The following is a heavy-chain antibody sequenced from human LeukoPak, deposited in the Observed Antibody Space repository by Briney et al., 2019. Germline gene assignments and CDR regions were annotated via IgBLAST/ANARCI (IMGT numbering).Heavy chain of an antibody. CDR1: GFTFSNYS. CDR3: AKVTTWDAFDI. CDR2: ISSNGGRT. J-gene: IGHJ3*02. Sequence: GGSLRLSCEASGFTFSNYSMNWVRQAPGKGLEYVSGISSNGGRTHYANSVKGRFTISRDNSKNTLYLQMNSLRAEDTAVYYCAKVTTWDAFDIWGQGTMVTVSS. D-gene: IGHD4-17*01. V-gene: IGHV3-64*04.